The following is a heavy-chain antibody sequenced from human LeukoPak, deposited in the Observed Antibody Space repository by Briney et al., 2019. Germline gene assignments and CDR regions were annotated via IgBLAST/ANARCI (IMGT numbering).Heavy chain of an antibody. CDR3: ARDARGNQFDY. CDR2: ISSSSSYI. V-gene: IGHV3-21*01. Sequence: PGGSLRLSCAASGFTFSTYRMNWVRQAPGKGLEWVSSISSSSSYIYYADSVKGRFTISRDNAKNSLYLQMNSLRAEDTAVYYCARDARGNQFDYWGQGTLVTVSS. CDR1: GFTFSTYR. J-gene: IGHJ4*02. D-gene: IGHD3-16*01.